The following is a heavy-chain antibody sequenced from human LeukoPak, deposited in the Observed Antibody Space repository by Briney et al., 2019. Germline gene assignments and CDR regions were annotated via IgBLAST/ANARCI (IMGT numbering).Heavy chain of an antibody. V-gene: IGHV3-7*03. CDR1: GFTFSSYW. J-gene: IGHJ4*02. Sequence: PGGSLRLSCAASGFTFSSYWMSWVRQAPGKGLEWVANIKQDGSEKYYVDSVKGRFTISRDNAKNSLYLQMNSLRAEDTAVYYCARTQSQSGSYRYYFGYWDQGTLVTVSS. D-gene: IGHD1-26*01. CDR2: IKQDGSEK. CDR3: ARTQSQSGSYRYYFGY.